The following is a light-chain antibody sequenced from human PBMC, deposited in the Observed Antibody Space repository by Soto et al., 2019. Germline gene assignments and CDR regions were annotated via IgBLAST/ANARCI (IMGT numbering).Light chain of an antibody. CDR3: QQYGSSPLT. Sequence: EIVLTQSPGTLSLSPGERATLSCRASQSVSSSYLAWYQQKPGQAHRLLIYGASSKATGIPDRFSGSGSGTDFTLTISRLDPEDFAVYYCQQYGSSPLTFGGGTKVEIK. CDR2: GAS. J-gene: IGKJ4*01. CDR1: QSVSSSY. V-gene: IGKV3-20*01.